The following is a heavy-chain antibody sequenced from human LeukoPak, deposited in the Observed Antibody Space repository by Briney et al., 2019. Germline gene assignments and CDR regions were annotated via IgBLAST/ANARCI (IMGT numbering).Heavy chain of an antibody. V-gene: IGHV1-69*13. CDR2: IIPIFGTA. D-gene: IGHD1-26*01. CDR3: ARDIERLNWFDP. Sequence: SVKVSCKASGGTFSSYAISWVRQAPGQGLEWMGGIIPIFGTANYAQKFQGRVTITADESTSTAYMELSSLRSEDTAVYYCARDIERLNWFDPWGQGTLVTVS. J-gene: IGHJ5*02. CDR1: GGTFSSYA.